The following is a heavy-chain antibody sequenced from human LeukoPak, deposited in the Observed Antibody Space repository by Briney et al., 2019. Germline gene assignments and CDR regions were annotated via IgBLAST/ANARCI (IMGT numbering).Heavy chain of an antibody. V-gene: IGHV4-34*01. D-gene: IGHD3-10*01. CDR2: INHSGST. Sequence: SETLSLTCAVYGGSFSGYYWSWIRQPPGKGLEWIGEINHSGSTNYNPSLKSRVTISVDTSKNQFSPKLSSVTAADTAVYYCARATYYYGSGSYKTHSYFDYWGQGTLVTVSS. CDR3: ARATYYYGSGSYKTHSYFDY. J-gene: IGHJ4*02. CDR1: GGSFSGYY.